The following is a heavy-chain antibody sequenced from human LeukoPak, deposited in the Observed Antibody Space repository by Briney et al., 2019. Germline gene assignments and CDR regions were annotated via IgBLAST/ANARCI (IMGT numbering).Heavy chain of an antibody. D-gene: IGHD7-27*01. CDR3: AHPGVLIPL. CDR1: GFTFSNYA. J-gene: IGHJ4*02. Sequence: PGGSLRLSCVASGFTFSNYAMSWVRQAPGKGLEWVSAILGSGDSTYYADSVKGRFTISRDNSKNTVYLQMSSLRVEDTAIYYCAHPGVLIPLWGQGTLVTVSS. V-gene: IGHV3-23*01. CDR2: ILGSGDST.